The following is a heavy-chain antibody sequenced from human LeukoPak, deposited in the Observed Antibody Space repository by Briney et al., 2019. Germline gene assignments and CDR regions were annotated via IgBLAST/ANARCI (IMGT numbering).Heavy chain of an antibody. D-gene: IGHD6-19*01. CDR1: GGSFSGYY. J-gene: IGHJ5*02. CDR3: ARHMRQWLAKNWFDP. V-gene: IGHV4-34*01. CDR2: INHSGST. Sequence: PSETLSLTCAVYGGSFSGYYWSWIRQPPGKGLEWIGEINHSGSTNYNPSLKRRVTISVDTSKNQFSLKLSSVTAADTAVYYCARHMRQWLAKNWFDPWGQGTLVTVSS.